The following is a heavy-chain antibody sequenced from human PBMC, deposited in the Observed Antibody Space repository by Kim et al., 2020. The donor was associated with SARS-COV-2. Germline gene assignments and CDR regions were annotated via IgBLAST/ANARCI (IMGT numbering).Heavy chain of an antibody. CDR1: GFTFSDYY. CDR3: ARDNTETAGTFLYYYYGMDV. CDR2: ISSSGSTI. J-gene: IGHJ6*02. Sequence: GGSLRLSCAASGFTFSDYYMSWIRQAPGKGLEWVSYISSSGSTIYYADSVKGRFTISRDNAKNSLYLQMNSLRAEDTAVYYCARDNTETAGTFLYYYYGMDVWGQGTTVTVSS. V-gene: IGHV3-11*01. D-gene: IGHD6-13*01.